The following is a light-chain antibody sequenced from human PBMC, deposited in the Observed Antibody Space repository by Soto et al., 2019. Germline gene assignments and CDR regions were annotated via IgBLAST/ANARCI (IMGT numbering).Light chain of an antibody. J-gene: IGKJ1*01. V-gene: IGKV3-15*01. CDR3: QQYNNWPPWT. Sequence: EIVMTQSPATLSVSPGERATLSCSASQTVSSNFAWYQQKPVQAPRLLIFGASTRATGIPARFSGSGSGTEFTLAIYSLPSEDFAVYYCQQYNNWPPWTFGQGTTVEI. CDR1: QTVSSN. CDR2: GAS.